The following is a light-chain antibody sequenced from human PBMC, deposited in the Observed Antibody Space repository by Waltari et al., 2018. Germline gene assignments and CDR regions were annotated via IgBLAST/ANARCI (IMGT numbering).Light chain of an antibody. V-gene: IGKV1-39*01. Sequence: DIQMTQSPSSLSASVGDRVTITCRASQDISNYLSWYQQTPGKAPKLLTYVASSLQSGVPSRFSGSGSGTDFTLTISSLQPEDFATYYCLQGYYYHTFGQGTKLEVK. CDR1: QDISNY. CDR3: LQGYYYHT. CDR2: VAS. J-gene: IGKJ2*01.